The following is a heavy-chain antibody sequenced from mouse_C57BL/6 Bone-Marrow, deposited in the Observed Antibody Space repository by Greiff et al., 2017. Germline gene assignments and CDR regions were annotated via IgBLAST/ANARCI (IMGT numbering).Heavy chain of an antibody. V-gene: IGHV5-4*01. Sequence: EVHLVESGGGLVKPGGSLKLSCAASGFTFSSYAMSWVRQTPEKRLEWVATISGGGSYTYYPDNVKGRFTISRDNAKNNLYLQMSHLKSEDTAMYDCARDSNWTDMDYWGQGTSVTVSS. CDR3: ARDSNWTDMDY. CDR2: ISGGGSYT. D-gene: IGHD2-5*01. CDR1: GFTFSSYA. J-gene: IGHJ4*01.